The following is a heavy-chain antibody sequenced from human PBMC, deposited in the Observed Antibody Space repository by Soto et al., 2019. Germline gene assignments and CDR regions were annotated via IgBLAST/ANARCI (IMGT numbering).Heavy chain of an antibody. Sequence: QVQLVESGGGVVQPGRSLRLSCAASGFTFSSYAMHWVRQAPGKGLEWVAVISYDGSNKYYADSVKGRFTISRDNSKNTLYLQMNSLRAEDTAVYYCARDKRDLRFLEWSYYFDSGGQGTLVTVSS. V-gene: IGHV3-30-3*01. D-gene: IGHD3-3*01. CDR1: GFTFSSYA. CDR2: ISYDGSNK. J-gene: IGHJ4*02. CDR3: ARDKRDLRFLEWSYYFDS.